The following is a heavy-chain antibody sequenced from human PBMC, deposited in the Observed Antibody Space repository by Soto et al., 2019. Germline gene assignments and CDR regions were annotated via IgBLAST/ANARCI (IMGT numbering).Heavy chain of an antibody. Sequence: EVQLLESGGGLVQPGGSLRLSCAASGFSFAGYAMSWVLQAPGKGLEWVSAISLTGVSTYYAASVEGRFTISRYNSKNTLYLQTNSLRAEDTAIYYCAKERRGSGNFGWFDNWGQGTLVTVSS. CDR1: GFSFAGYA. CDR2: ISLTGVST. J-gene: IGHJ5*02. D-gene: IGHD3-10*01. V-gene: IGHV3-23*01. CDR3: AKERRGSGNFGWFDN.